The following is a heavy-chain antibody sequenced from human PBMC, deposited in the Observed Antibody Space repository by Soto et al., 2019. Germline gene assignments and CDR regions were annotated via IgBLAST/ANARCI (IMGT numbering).Heavy chain of an antibody. D-gene: IGHD3-16*01. CDR2: ISSSSSTI. Sequence: GSLRLSCAASGFTFSSYSMNWVRQAPGKGLEWVSYISSSSSTIYYADSVKGRFTISRDNAKNSLYLQMNSLRAEDTAVYYCASKAYYDYIWGSYEDYWGQGTLVTVSS. V-gene: IGHV3-48*01. CDR3: ASKAYYDYIWGSYEDY. J-gene: IGHJ4*02. CDR1: GFTFSSYS.